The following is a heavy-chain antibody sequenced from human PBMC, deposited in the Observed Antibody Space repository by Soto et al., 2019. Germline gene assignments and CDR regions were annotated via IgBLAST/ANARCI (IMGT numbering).Heavy chain of an antibody. D-gene: IGHD2-15*01. Sequence: SETLSLTCAVSGGSISSSNWWSWVRQPPGKGLEWIGEIYHSGSTNYNPSLKSRVTISVDKSKNQFSLKLSSVTAADTAVYYCARKGDIVVVVAASWFDPWGQGTLVTVSS. J-gene: IGHJ5*02. CDR3: ARKGDIVVVVAASWFDP. CDR2: IYHSGST. V-gene: IGHV4-4*02. CDR1: GGSISSSNW.